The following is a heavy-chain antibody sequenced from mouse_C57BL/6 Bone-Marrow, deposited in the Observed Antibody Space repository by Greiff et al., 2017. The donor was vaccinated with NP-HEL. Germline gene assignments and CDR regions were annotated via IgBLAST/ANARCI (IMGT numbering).Heavy chain of an antibody. CDR2: IYPGGGYT. CDR3: ARGTVTTPFAY. J-gene: IGHJ3*01. V-gene: IGHV1-63*01. CDR1: GYTFTNYW. Sequence: QVQLQQSGAELVRPGTSVKMSCKASGYTFTNYWIGWAKQRPGHGLEWIGDIYPGGGYTNYNEKFKGKATLTADKSSSTAYMQFSSLTSGDSAIYYCARGTVTTPFAYWGQGTLVTVSA. D-gene: IGHD2-2*01.